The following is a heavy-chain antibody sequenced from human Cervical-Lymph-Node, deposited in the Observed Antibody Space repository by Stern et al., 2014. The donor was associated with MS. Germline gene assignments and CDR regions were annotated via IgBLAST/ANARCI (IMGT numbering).Heavy chain of an antibody. D-gene: IGHD6-6*01. J-gene: IGHJ5*02. CDR2: INPKSGGT. Sequence: QVQLVQSGAEVEKPGASVKVSCKASGYIFTDYNLHWVRQAPGQGLEWMGRINPKSGGTSYAQSFQGSVTLTRDTSITTAYMDLSRLTSDDTAVYYCTRALRIADRPSPGGHWFDPWGQGTLVIVSS. V-gene: IGHV1-2*02. CDR1: GYIFTDYN. CDR3: TRALRIADRPSPGGHWFDP.